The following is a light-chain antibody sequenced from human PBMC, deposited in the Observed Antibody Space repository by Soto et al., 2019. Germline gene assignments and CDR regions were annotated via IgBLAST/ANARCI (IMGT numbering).Light chain of an antibody. V-gene: IGLV2-14*03. Sequence: QSALAQPASVSGSPGQSITISCTGTSSDIGRYEYVSWYQQHPHKAPKLLIYDVNNRPSGIANRFSGSKSGNTASLTISGLQAEDEADYYCSAHTSTTTLGVFGGGTQLTVL. J-gene: IGLJ3*02. CDR1: SSDIGRYEY. CDR3: SAHTSTTTLGV. CDR2: DVN.